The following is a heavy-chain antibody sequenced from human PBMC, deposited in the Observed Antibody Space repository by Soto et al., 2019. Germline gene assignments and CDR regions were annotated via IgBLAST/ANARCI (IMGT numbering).Heavy chain of an antibody. Sequence: QVQLQESGPGLVKPSETLSLTCTVSGGSVSSGSYYWSWIRQPPGKGLEWIGYIYYSGSTNYNPSLKSRVTISVDTSKNQLSLKLSSVTAADTAVYYCARGVILNWFDPWGQGTLVTVSS. CDR3: ARGVILNWFDP. D-gene: IGHD3-10*01. CDR1: GGSVSSGSYY. J-gene: IGHJ5*02. V-gene: IGHV4-61*01. CDR2: IYYSGST.